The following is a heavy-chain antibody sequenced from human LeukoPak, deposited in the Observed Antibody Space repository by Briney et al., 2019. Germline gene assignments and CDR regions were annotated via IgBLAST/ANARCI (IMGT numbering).Heavy chain of an antibody. V-gene: IGHV1-24*01. D-gene: IGHD3-9*01. J-gene: IGHJ4*02. Sequence: ASVTVSCKVAGYSLSESYIHWVRQTPGKWLEWMAGFDPEDEEPIFAPNFQDRVTMTEDTSTDTAFMELTSLKSDDTAVYYCAICVTGFYLDYWGQGSLVIVSS. CDR3: AICVTGFYLDY. CDR1: GYSLSESY. CDR2: FDPEDEEP.